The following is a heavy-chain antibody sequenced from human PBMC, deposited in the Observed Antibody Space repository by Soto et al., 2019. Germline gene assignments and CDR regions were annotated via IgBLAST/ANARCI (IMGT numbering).Heavy chain of an antibody. V-gene: IGHV1-69*13. D-gene: IGHD2-2*02. CDR1: GGTFNTYT. Sequence: ASVKVSCKASGGTFNTYTFAWVRQAPGQGLEWMGGIIPIFNTATYAQKFQGRVTITADESTRTAYMELSSLRSEDTAMYYCARRGDEIYLNAFDIWGQGTMATVSS. CDR2: IIPIFNTA. CDR3: ARRGDEIYLNAFDI. J-gene: IGHJ3*02.